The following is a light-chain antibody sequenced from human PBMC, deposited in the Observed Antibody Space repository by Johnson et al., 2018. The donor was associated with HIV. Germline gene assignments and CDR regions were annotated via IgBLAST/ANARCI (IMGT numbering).Light chain of an antibody. J-gene: IGLJ1*01. CDR2: DNN. V-gene: IGLV1-51*01. CDR3: GTWDSSLSAGGV. CDR1: SSNIGSNY. Sequence: VLTQPPSVSAAPGQKVTISCSVSSSNIGSNYVSWYQHLPGTAPKLLIYDNNKRPSGIPDRFSGSKSGTSATLGITGLQTGDEADYYCGTWDSSLSAGGVFGTVTKVTVL.